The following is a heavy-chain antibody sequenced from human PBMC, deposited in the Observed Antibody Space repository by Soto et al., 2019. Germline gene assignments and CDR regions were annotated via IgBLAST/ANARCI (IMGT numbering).Heavy chain of an antibody. Sequence: PSETQCLRCTVAGGSISSGDYCWSWIRQPPGKGLEWIGYIYYSGSTYYNPSLRSRVTISVDTSKNQFSLKLSSVTAADTAVYYCARERLAANYFDYWGQGTLVTVSS. CDR3: ARERLAANYFDY. CDR2: IYYSGST. J-gene: IGHJ4*02. D-gene: IGHD6-25*01. V-gene: IGHV4-30-4*01. CDR1: GGSISSGDYC.